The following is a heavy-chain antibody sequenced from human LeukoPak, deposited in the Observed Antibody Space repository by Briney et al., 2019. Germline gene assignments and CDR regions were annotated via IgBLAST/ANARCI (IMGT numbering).Heavy chain of an antibody. D-gene: IGHD2-2*01. V-gene: IGHV3-30*02. J-gene: IGHJ6*03. Sequence: GGSLRLSCAASGFPFSDYAMHRVRQAPGKGLEWVAFIRHDGGNQYYSDSVRGRLTISRDNSKNTVYLQMNRLRIEDTAVYYCAKDGGSGGDDTVVIPGSYYYYLDVWGKGTTVTISS. CDR1: GFPFSDYA. CDR3: AKDGGSGGDDTVVIPGSYYYYLDV. CDR2: IRHDGGNQ.